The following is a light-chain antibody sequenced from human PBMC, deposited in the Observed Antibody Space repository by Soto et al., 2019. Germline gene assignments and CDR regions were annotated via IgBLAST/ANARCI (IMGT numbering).Light chain of an antibody. Sequence: VVLTLSAGTLSLSPGERATFSCRASQSVSSNYLAWYQQKPGQAPRLLIYGAFKRATGIPDRFSGSGYGTDFTLTISRMETEDFAVYCCQQYGSSPRTFGQGTKVDIK. J-gene: IGKJ1*01. CDR2: GAF. CDR3: QQYGSSPRT. CDR1: QSVSSNY. V-gene: IGKV3-20*01.